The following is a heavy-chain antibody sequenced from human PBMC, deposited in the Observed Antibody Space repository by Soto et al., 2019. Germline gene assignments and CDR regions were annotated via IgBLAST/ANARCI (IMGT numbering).Heavy chain of an antibody. CDR1: GFTFRNYG. CDR2: ISSGSSTI. V-gene: IGHV3-48*01. Sequence: GGSLRLSCAASGFTFRNYGMNWVRQAPGKGLEWVSYISSGSSTIYYADSVKGRFTISRDNAKKSLYLQMNSLRAEDTAVYYCARVQYSTAWHDAFDIWGQGTMVTVSS. CDR3: ARVQYSTAWHDAFDI. D-gene: IGHD6-19*01. J-gene: IGHJ3*02.